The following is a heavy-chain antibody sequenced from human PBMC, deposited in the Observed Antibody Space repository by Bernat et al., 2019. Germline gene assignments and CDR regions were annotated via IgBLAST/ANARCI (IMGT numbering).Heavy chain of an antibody. V-gene: IGHV1-3*04. CDR1: GYSFSSHA. J-gene: IGHJ6*02. CDR3: AREDYYDSTSFGMDV. D-gene: IGHD3-22*01. Sequence: QVQLVQSGAEVKKPGASVKVSCKASGYSFSSHAIYWVRQAPGQRLEWMGWVNNHNGQTTYSQKFQGRVTITRDTSANTVYMELSSLRSEDTAVYYCAREDYYDSTSFGMDVWGQGATVTVSS. CDR2: VNNHNGQT.